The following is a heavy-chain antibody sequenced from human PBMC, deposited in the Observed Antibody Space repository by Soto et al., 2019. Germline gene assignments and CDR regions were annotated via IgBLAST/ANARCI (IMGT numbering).Heavy chain of an antibody. CDR3: AIAEEIAAPPQGYYYYYMAV. J-gene: IGHJ6*03. D-gene: IGHD6-6*01. CDR2: IYYSGST. Sequence: SETLSLTCTVSGGSISSYYWSWIRQPPGKGLVWIGYIYYSGSTNYNPSLKSRVTISVDTSKNQFSLKLSSVTAADTAVYYCAIAEEIAAPPQGYYYYYMAVWGKGTTVTVSS. CDR1: GGSISSYY. V-gene: IGHV4-59*01.